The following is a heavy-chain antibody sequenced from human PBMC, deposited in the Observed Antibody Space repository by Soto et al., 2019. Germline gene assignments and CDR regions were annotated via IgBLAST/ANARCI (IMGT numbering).Heavy chain of an antibody. CDR3: VKEWGDCSNTDNCFLLAHY. J-gene: IGHJ4*02. V-gene: IGHV3-23*01. CDR1: EFTFSNYA. CDR2: ISGSADNT. Sequence: PGGSLRLSCAASEFTFSNYAMSWVRPAPGKGLEWASVISGSADNTYYAGSVRGRFTISRDNSRDTLFLQMNSLRAEDTAIYYCVKEWGDCSNTDNCFLLAHYWGQGTLVTVSS. D-gene: IGHD2-2*01.